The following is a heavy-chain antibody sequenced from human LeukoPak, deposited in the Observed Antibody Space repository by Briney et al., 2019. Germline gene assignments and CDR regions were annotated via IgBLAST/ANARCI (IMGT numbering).Heavy chain of an antibody. CDR3: ARGGITGTLDAFDI. CDR1: GYTFTGYY. D-gene: IGHD1-20*01. Sequence: GESLKISCKASGYTFTGYYMHWVRQAPGQGLEWMGWINPNSGGTNYAQKFQGRVTMTRDTSISTAYMELSRLRSDDTAVYYCARGGITGTLDAFDIWGQGTTVTVS. CDR2: INPNSGGT. J-gene: IGHJ3*02. V-gene: IGHV1-2*02.